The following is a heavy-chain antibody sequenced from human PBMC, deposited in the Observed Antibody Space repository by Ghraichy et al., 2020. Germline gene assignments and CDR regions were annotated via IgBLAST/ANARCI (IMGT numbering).Heavy chain of an antibody. D-gene: IGHD2-15*01. CDR3: ATDQGYCSGGSCYQGYYYYGIGV. CDR1: GYTLTELS. V-gene: IGHV1-24*01. Sequence: ASVKVSCKVSGYTLTELSMHWVRQDPGKGLEWMGGFDPEDGETIYAQKFQGRVTMTEDTSTDTAYMELSSLRSEDTAVYYCATDQGYCSGGSCYQGYYYYGIGVRMRGTTVPIPP. CDR2: FDPEDGET. J-gene: IGHJ6*01.